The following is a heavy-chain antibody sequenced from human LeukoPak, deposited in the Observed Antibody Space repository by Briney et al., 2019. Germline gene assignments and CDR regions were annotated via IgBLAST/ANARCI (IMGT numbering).Heavy chain of an antibody. CDR1: GGTFSSYA. CDR3: AKGPGSYYDFWSGYAPSPGYYMDV. CDR2: IIPIFGTA. D-gene: IGHD3-3*01. V-gene: IGHV1-69*05. Sequence: ASVKVSCKASGGTFSSYAISWVRQAPGQGLEWMGGIIPIFGTANYAQKFQGRVTITTDESTSTAYMELSSLRSEDTAVYYCAKGPGSYYDFWSGYAPSPGYYMDVWGKGTTVTVSS. J-gene: IGHJ6*03.